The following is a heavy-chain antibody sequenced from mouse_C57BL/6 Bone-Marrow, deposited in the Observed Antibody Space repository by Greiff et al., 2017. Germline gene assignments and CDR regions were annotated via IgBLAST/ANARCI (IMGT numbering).Heavy chain of an antibody. CDR1: GYTFTNYC. Sequence: VQLQQSGAELVRPGTSVKMSCKASGYTFTNYCIAWANQRPGKSLEWIGAICPGGGYTNYTEKFKGQATLTGDKSSSTAYMQFSSLTSEDSAIYYCARSSGNWDGFAYWGQGTPVTVSA. D-gene: IGHD4-1*01. V-gene: IGHV1-63*01. J-gene: IGHJ3*01. CDR3: ARSSGNWDGFAY. CDR2: ICPGGGYT.